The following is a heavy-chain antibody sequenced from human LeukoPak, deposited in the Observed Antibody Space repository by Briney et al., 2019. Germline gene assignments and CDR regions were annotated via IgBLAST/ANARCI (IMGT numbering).Heavy chain of an antibody. J-gene: IGHJ4*02. V-gene: IGHV1-3*01. CDR3: ASVGGDSASFDY. D-gene: IGHD4-17*01. Sequence: ASVKVSCKASGYTFTSYAMHWVRQAPGQRLEWMGWINAGNGNTKYSQKFQGRVTITRDTSASTAYMELSSLRSEDTAVYYCASVGGDSASFDYWGQGTLVTVSS. CDR1: GYTFTSYA. CDR2: INAGNGNT.